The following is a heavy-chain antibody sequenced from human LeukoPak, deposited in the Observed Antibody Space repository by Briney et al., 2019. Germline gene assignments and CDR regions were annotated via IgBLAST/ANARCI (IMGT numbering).Heavy chain of an antibody. Sequence: ASVKVSSKASGYTFTDYYIHWLRQARGQGLEWMGWIIPNNGGTNYAPKFRGRVTMTRDTSISTAYMELSRLRSDGTAVYYCARGLSIEGYNFNYWGQGTLVTVSS. D-gene: IGHD5-24*01. CDR1: GYTFTDYY. V-gene: IGHV1-2*02. CDR2: IIPNNGGT. CDR3: ARGLSIEGYNFNY. J-gene: IGHJ4*02.